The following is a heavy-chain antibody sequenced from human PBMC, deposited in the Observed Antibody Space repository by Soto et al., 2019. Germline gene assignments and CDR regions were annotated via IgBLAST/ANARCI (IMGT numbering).Heavy chain of an antibody. Sequence: PGGSLRLSCAASGFTFSSYIMNWVRQAPGKGLEWVSSISSSSIYIYYADSVKGRFTISRDNAKNSLYLQMNSLRAEDTAVYYCARSLHSSSPSMGTVSYYGMDVWGQGTPVTVYS. V-gene: IGHV3-21*01. CDR3: ARSLHSSSPSMGTVSYYGMDV. J-gene: IGHJ6*02. CDR1: GFTFSSYI. CDR2: ISSSSIYI. D-gene: IGHD6-6*01.